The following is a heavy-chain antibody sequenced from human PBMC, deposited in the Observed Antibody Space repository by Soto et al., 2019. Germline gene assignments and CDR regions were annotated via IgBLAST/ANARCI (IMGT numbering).Heavy chain of an antibody. Sequence: SETLSLTCTVSGGSISSGDYCWSWLRQPPGKGLEWIAYMDYSGNTYYNPSLKSRVTMSRDTSKNHLSLRLSSVTAAGRAIYYCATHYSDWAFDNWGQGTLVTVSS. CDR2: MDYSGNT. D-gene: IGHD1-26*01. J-gene: IGHJ4*02. CDR3: ATHYSDWAFDN. CDR1: GGSISSGDYC. V-gene: IGHV4-61*03.